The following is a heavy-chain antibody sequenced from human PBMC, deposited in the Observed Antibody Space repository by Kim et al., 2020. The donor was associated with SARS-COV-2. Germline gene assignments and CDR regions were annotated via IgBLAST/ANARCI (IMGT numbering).Heavy chain of an antibody. CDR2: IIPIFGTA. CDR3: ARARGYDILTGYPPVGYFDY. Sequence: SVKVSCKASGGTFSSYAISWVRQAPGQGLEWMGGIIPIFGTANYAQKFQGRVTITADESTSTAYMELSSLRSEDTAVYYCARARGYDILTGYPPVGYFDYWGQGTLVTVSS. V-gene: IGHV1-69*13. D-gene: IGHD3-9*01. CDR1: GGTFSSYA. J-gene: IGHJ4*02.